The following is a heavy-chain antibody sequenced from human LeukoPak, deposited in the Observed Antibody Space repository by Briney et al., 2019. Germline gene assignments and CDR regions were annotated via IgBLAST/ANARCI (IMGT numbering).Heavy chain of an antibody. CDR1: GYSFSSFG. J-gene: IGHJ5*02. D-gene: IGHD1-1*01. Sequence: ASVKVSCKASGYSFSSFGISWLRQAPGQGLEWMGWISPYTQNTNVAQKFQGRVTLTADISTSIAYMEVRSLRSDDTAVYYCARDEETPTYPNWIDTWGQGTLVTVPS. CDR3: ARDEETPTYPNWIDT. V-gene: IGHV1-18*01. CDR2: ISPYTQNT.